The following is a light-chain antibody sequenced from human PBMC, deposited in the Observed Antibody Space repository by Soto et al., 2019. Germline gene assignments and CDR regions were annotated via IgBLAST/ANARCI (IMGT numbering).Light chain of an antibody. Sequence: EIVLTQSPGTLSLSPGERATLSCRASQSVYYNYLAWYQQKPGQAPRLVIYGASNRATGIPDRFSASGSGTDFTLTISRLEPEDFAVYYCQQYISSPRTVGQGTMVDSK. CDR1: QSVYYNY. J-gene: IGKJ1*01. CDR3: QQYISSPRT. CDR2: GAS. V-gene: IGKV3-20*01.